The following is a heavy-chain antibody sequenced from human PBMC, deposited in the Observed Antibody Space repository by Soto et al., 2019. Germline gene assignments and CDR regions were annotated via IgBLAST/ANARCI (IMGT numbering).Heavy chain of an antibody. J-gene: IGHJ6*02. Sequence: PSEPLSVTCAVSFYPVASRYYCALVRQSPGKGLEWIGSIYHAGSVYYNPSLNGRVALSMDTSKNHFSLKLTSVTAADTAVYYCARTFDYYGMDVWGPGTTVTFSS. V-gene: IGHV4-38-2*01. CDR1: FYPVASRYY. CDR3: ARTFDYYGMDV. CDR2: IYHAGSV.